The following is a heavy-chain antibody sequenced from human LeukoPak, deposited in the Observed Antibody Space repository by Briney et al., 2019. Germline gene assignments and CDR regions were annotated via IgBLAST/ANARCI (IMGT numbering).Heavy chain of an antibody. D-gene: IGHD5-12*01. CDR1: GGSFSGYY. V-gene: IGHV4-34*01. Sequence: SETLSLTCAVYGGSFSGYYWSWIRQPPGKGLEWIGEINHSGSTNYNPSLKSRVTISVDTSKNQFSLKLSSVTAADAAVYYCARSRDSEVGVATIRAFDIWGQGTMVTVSS. J-gene: IGHJ3*02. CDR3: ARSRDSEVGVATIRAFDI. CDR2: INHSGST.